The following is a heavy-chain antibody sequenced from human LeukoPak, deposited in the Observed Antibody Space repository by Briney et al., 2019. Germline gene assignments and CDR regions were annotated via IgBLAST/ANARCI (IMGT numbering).Heavy chain of an antibody. V-gene: IGHV3-23*01. CDR1: GFTFSSNA. CDR3: AKLRIRVCQT. Sequence: GGSLRLSCAASGFTFSSNAMSWVRQAPGKGLEWVSAIGGSGGSTYYADSVKGRFTISRDNSKNTLYLQMNSLRAEDTAVYYCAKLRIRVCQTWGQGTLVTVSS. CDR2: IGGSGGST. D-gene: IGHD2-2*01. J-gene: IGHJ5*02.